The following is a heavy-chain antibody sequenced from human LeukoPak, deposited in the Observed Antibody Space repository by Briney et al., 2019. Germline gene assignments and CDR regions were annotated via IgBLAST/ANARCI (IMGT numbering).Heavy chain of an antibody. Sequence: GESLKISCKGSGYSFTSYWIGWVRQMPGKGLEWIGIIYPGDSDTRYSPSFQGQVTISADKSISTAYLQWSSLKASDTAMYCCARLWGRGYSYGPLDYWGQGTLVTVSS. V-gene: IGHV5-51*01. D-gene: IGHD5-18*01. J-gene: IGHJ4*02. CDR1: GYSFTSYW. CDR2: IYPGDSDT. CDR3: ARLWGRGYSYGPLDY.